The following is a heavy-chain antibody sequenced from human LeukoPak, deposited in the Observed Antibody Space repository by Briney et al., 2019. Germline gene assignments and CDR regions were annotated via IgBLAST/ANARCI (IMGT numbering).Heavy chain of an antibody. CDR1: GFTFSSYS. J-gene: IGHJ6*02. D-gene: IGHD4-23*01. CDR3: ATYGGNSRYYYGMDV. Sequence: PGGSLRLSCAASGFTFSSYSMNWVRQAPGKGLEWVSSISSSSSYIYYADSVKGRFTISRDNAKNSLYLQMNSLRAEDTAVYYCATYGGNSRYYYGMDVWGQGTTVTVSS. CDR2: ISSSSSYI. V-gene: IGHV3-21*01.